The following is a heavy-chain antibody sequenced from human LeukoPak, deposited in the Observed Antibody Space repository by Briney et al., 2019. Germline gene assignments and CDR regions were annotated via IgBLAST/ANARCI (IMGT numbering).Heavy chain of an antibody. CDR2: IKHDGSER. Sequence: GGSLRLSCAASGFTFPSYWMSWVRQAPGKELEWVANIKHDGSERYYVDSVKGRFTISRDDAKKSVYLQMSSLRAEDTALYYCARGPGRVAVPATGSFDLWGQGTMVTVS. CDR1: GFTFPSYW. D-gene: IGHD3-9*01. V-gene: IGHV3-7*03. J-gene: IGHJ3*01. CDR3: ARGPGRVAVPATGSFDL.